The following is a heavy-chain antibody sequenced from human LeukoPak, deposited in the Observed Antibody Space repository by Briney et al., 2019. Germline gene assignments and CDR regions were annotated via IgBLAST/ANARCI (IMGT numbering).Heavy chain of an antibody. CDR2: IYPGDSDT. D-gene: IGHD3-22*01. V-gene: IGHV5-51*01. CDR1: GYSFTSYW. Sequence: GESLKISCKGSGYSFTSYWIGWVRQMPGKGLEWMGIIYPGDSDTRYSPSFQGQVTIPAYKSISTAYLQWSSLKASDTAMYSCARQGGRYYDSAPFDYWGQGTLVTVSS. CDR3: ARQGGRYYDSAPFDY. J-gene: IGHJ4*02.